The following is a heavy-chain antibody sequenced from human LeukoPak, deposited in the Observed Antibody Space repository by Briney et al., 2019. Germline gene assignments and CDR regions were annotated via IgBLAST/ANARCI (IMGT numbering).Heavy chain of an antibody. CDR1: VFTFSSYA. CDR3: AREGTNYGSRYFDY. CDR2: ISSNGGST. D-gene: IGHD3-10*01. J-gene: IGHJ4*02. Sequence: WGSLRLSCAASVFTFSSYAMHWVRRAPGKELEYVSAISSNGGSTYYANSVKGRFTISRDNSKNTLYLQMGSLRAEDMAVYYCAREGTNYGSRYFDYWGQGTLVTVSS. V-gene: IGHV3-64*01.